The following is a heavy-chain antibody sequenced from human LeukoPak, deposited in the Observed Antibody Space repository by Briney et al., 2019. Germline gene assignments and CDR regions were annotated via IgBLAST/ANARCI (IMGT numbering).Heavy chain of an antibody. CDR1: GFTFSSYS. D-gene: IGHD6-19*01. J-gene: IGHJ3*02. CDR3: ARCIAVASSDAFDI. V-gene: IGHV3-21*01. Sequence: GGSLRLSCAASGFTFSSYSMNWVRQAPGKGLEWVSSISSSNSYIYYADSMKGRFTISRDNAKNSLYLQMNSLRAEDTAVYYGARCIAVASSDAFDIWGQGTMVTVSS. CDR2: ISSSNSYI.